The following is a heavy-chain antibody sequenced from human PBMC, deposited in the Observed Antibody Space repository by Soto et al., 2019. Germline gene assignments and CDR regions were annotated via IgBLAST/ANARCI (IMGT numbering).Heavy chain of an antibody. CDR1: GGSISSSSYY. CDR3: ARLTLLWFGESYGMDV. J-gene: IGHJ6*02. D-gene: IGHD3-10*01. Sequence: SETLSLTCTVSGGSISSSSYYWGWIRQPPGKGLEWIGSIYYSGSTYYNPSLKSRVTISVDTSKNQFSLKLSSVTAADTAVYYCARLTLLWFGESYGMDVWGQGTTVTV. V-gene: IGHV4-39*01. CDR2: IYYSGST.